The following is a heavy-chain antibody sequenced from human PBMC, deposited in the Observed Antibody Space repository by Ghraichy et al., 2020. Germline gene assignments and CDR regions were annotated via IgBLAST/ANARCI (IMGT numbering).Heavy chain of an antibody. J-gene: IGHJ6*02. D-gene: IGHD3-16*02. CDR3: ARDRHYDYVWGSYRSYYYYYGMDV. CDR2: IYHSGST. CDR1: GYSISSGYY. V-gene: IGHV4-38-2*02. Sequence: SETLSLTCAVSGYSISSGYYWGWIRQPPGKGLEWIGSIYHSGSTYYNPSLKSRVTISVDTSKNQFSLKLSSVTAADTAVYYCARDRHYDYVWGSYRSYYYYYGMDVWGQGTTVTVSS.